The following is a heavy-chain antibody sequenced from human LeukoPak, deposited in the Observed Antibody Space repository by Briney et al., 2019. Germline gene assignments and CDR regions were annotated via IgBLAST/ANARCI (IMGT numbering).Heavy chain of an antibody. Sequence: SETLSLTCTVAGDSTSGYYGMWIRQTPGKGLEWIGYVYYSGGTNYNPSLKSRVTISIDASKNQFSLKLSSVTAADTGVYYCARESPGAGHFDYWGQGALVTISS. V-gene: IGHV4-59*01. CDR1: GDSTSGYY. CDR2: VYYSGGT. CDR3: ARESPGAGHFDY. D-gene: IGHD1-26*01. J-gene: IGHJ4*02.